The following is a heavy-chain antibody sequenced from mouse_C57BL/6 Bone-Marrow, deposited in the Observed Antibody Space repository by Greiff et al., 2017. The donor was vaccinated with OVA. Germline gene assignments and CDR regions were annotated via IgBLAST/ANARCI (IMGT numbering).Heavy chain of an antibody. V-gene: IGHV2-9*01. Sequence: VMLVESGPGLVAPSQSLSITCTVSGFSLTSYGVDWVRQPPGKGLEWLGVIWGGGSTNYNSALMSRLSISKDNSKSQVFLKMNSLQTDDTAMYYCAKRYYGSSYSYWYFDVWGTGTTVTVSS. D-gene: IGHD1-1*01. CDR3: AKRYYGSSYSYWYFDV. CDR1: GFSLTSYG. J-gene: IGHJ1*03. CDR2: IWGGGST.